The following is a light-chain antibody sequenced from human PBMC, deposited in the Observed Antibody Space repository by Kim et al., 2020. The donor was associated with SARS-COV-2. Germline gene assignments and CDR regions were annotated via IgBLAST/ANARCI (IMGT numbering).Light chain of an antibody. CDR2: DVS. V-gene: IGLV2-14*03. CDR1: STDVGGYDY. J-gene: IGLJ3*02. Sequence: QSALTQPASVSGSPGQSITISCTGTSTDVGGYDYVAWYQQHPGKAPKLMIYDVSSRPTGLSNRFSGSKSGNTASLTISGLQPEDEADYYCSSFTDRSTWVFGGGTQLTVL. CDR3: SSFTDRSTWV.